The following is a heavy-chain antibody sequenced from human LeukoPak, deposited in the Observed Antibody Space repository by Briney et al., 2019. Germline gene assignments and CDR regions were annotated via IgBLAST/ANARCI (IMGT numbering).Heavy chain of an antibody. J-gene: IGHJ6*03. CDR3: TRPRYSHPYYYYMDV. D-gene: IGHD5-18*01. CDR2: IRNKANSYAT. CDR1: GFTFSGSV. V-gene: IGHV3-73*01. Sequence: PGGSLRLSCAASGFTFSGSVMHWVRQASGKGLEWVGRIRNKANSYATAYAASVKGRFTISRDDSKNTAYLQMNSLKTEDTAVYYCTRPRYSHPYYYYMDVWGKGTTVTVSS.